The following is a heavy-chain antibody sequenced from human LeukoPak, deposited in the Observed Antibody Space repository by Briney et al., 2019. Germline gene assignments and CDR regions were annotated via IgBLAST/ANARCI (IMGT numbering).Heavy chain of an antibody. CDR1: GFTFSSYS. CDR2: ISSFSSYI. D-gene: IGHD2-15*01. Sequence: GGSLRLSCAASGFTFSSYSMNWVRQAPGKGLEWVSSISSFSSYIYYADSVKGRFTISRDNAENSLHLQMNSLRVEDTAVYYCARDPNYRLGYCSGGSCPFDYWGQGTLVTVSS. J-gene: IGHJ4*02. CDR3: ARDPNYRLGYCSGGSCPFDY. V-gene: IGHV3-21*01.